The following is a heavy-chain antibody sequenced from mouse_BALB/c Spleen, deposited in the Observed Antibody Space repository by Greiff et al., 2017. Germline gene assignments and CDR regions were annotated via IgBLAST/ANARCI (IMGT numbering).Heavy chain of an antibody. CDR1: GYSITSGYY. CDR2: ISYDGSN. Sequence: EVQLQESGPGLVKPSQSLSLTCSVTGYSITSGYYWNWIRQFPGNKLEWMGYISYDGSNNYNPSLKNRISITRDTSKNQFFLKLNSVTTEDTATYYCARGGWLRRGDYYAMDYWGQGTSVTVSS. J-gene: IGHJ4*01. D-gene: IGHD2-2*01. CDR3: ARGGWLRRGDYYAMDY. V-gene: IGHV3-6*02.